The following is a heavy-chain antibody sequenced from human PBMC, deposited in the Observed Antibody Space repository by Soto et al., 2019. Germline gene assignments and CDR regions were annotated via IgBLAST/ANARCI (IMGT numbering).Heavy chain of an antibody. CDR2: INHSGST. Sequence: QVQLQQWGAGLLKPSETLSLTCAVYGGSFSGYYWSWIRQPPGKGLEWIGEINHSGSTNYNPSLKSRVAISVDTSKNQFSLKLSSVTAADTAVYYCARAHTMVDSNWFDPWGQGTLVTASS. D-gene: IGHD3-10*01. V-gene: IGHV4-34*01. J-gene: IGHJ5*02. CDR1: GGSFSGYY. CDR3: ARAHTMVDSNWFDP.